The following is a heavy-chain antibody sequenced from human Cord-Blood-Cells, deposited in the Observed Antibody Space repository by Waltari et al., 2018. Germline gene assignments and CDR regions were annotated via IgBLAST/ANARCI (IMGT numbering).Heavy chain of an antibody. CDR3: ARDKFHQTGEEPDAFDI. Sequence: EVQLVESGGGLVQPGGSLRLSCAASGFTFSSYSMNWVRQAPGKGLEWVSYISSSSNTIYYADSVKGRFTISRDNAKNSLYLQMNSLRAEDTAVYYCARDKFHQTGEEPDAFDIWGQGTMVTVSS. D-gene: IGHD7-27*01. CDR1: GFTFSSYS. V-gene: IGHV3-48*01. CDR2: ISSSSNTI. J-gene: IGHJ3*02.